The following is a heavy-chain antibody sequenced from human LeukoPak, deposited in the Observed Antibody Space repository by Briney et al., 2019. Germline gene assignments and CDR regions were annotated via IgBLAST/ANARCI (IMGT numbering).Heavy chain of an antibody. J-gene: IGHJ4*02. V-gene: IGHV4-59*08. CDR3: AXXXXXXSGGSCYWLFDY. CDR1: GGSISSYY. CDR2: IYYSGST. Sequence: SETLSLTCTVSGGSISSYYWSWIRQPPGKGLEWIGYIYYSGSTNYNPSLKSRVTISVDTSKNQFSLKLSSVTAADTAVYYCAXXXXXXSGGSCYWLFDYWGQGTLVTVSS. D-gene: IGHD2-15*01.